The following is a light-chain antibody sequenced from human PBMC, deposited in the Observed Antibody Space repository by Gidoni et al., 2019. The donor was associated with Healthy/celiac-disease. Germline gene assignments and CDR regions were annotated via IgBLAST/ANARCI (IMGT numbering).Light chain of an antibody. Sequence: SYELTQPPSVSVSPGQTASITCSGDKLGDKYACWYQQKPGPSPVLVIYQDSKRPSGIPVRFSVSNSGNTATLTISATQAMDEADYYFQAWDSSTVVFGGGTKLTVL. CDR1: KLGDKY. CDR2: QDS. J-gene: IGLJ2*01. V-gene: IGLV3-1*01. CDR3: QAWDSSTVV.